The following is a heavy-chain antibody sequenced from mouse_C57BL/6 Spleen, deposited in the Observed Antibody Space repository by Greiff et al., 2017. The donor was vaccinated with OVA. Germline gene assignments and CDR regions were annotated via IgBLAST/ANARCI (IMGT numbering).Heavy chain of an antibody. D-gene: IGHD1-1*01. CDR3: ARNGVANYDY. J-gene: IGHJ2*01. CDR1: GYTFTSYW. CDR2: IYPGTGST. V-gene: IGHV1-55*01. Sequence: QVQLQQSGAELVKPGASVKMSCKASGYTFTSYWMTWVKQRPGQGLEWIGDIYPGTGSTNYNQKFKGKATLTVDTSSSTAYMQLSSLTSEDSAVYYCARNGVANYDYWGQGTTLTVSS.